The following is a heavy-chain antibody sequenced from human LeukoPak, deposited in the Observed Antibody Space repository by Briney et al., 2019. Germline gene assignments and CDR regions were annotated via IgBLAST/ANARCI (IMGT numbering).Heavy chain of an antibody. Sequence: GGSLRLSCAASGFTFSTHSMNWVRQAPGKGLEWVSSIDSSSTYIYYADSLRGRFTISRDNAKNSLFLQVNSLRAEDTAVYYCARGLQRITDWYFDLWGRGTLVTVSS. J-gene: IGHJ2*01. D-gene: IGHD1-14*01. CDR2: IDSSSTYI. CDR3: ARGLQRITDWYFDL. V-gene: IGHV3-21*01. CDR1: GFTFSTHS.